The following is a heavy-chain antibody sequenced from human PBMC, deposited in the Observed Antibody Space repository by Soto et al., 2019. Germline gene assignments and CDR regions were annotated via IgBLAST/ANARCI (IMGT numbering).Heavy chain of an antibody. CDR1: GFTFSSYS. Sequence: GGSLRLSCAASGFTFSSYSMNWVRQAPGKGLEWVSSISSSSSYIYYADPVKGRFTISRDNAKNSLYLQMNSLRAEDTAVYYCARDASRAEYSSSSDYWGQGTLVTVSS. J-gene: IGHJ4*02. D-gene: IGHD6-6*01. CDR3: ARDASRAEYSSSSDY. V-gene: IGHV3-21*01. CDR2: ISSSSSYI.